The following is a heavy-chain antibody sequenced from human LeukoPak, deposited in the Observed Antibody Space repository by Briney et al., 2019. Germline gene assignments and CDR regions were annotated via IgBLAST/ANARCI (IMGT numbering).Heavy chain of an antibody. CDR3: ARDLSGSYYIPHYYYYGVDV. V-gene: IGHV3-11*01. Sequence: PGGSLRLSCAASGFTFSDYYMSWIRQAPGKGLEWVSYISSSGSTIYYADSVKGRFTISRDNAKNSLYLQMNSLRAEDTAVYYCARDLSGSYYIPHYYYYGVDVWGQGTTVTVSS. CDR2: ISSSGSTI. J-gene: IGHJ6*02. D-gene: IGHD3-10*01. CDR1: GFTFSDYY.